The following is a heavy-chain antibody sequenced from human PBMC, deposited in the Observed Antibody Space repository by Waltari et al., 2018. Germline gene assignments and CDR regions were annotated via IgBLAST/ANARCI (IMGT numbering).Heavy chain of an antibody. CDR2: IYYSGST. V-gene: IGHV4-39*07. J-gene: IGHJ3*02. Sequence: QLQLQESGPGLVKPSETLYLTCPVSGGSISSSSYYWGWIRQPPGKGLEWIGSIYYSGSTYYNPTLKSRVTISVDTSKNQFSLKLSSVTAADTAVYYCARNDEIVVVPAAIPLEAFDIWGQGTMVTVSS. CDR3: ARNDEIVVVPAAIPLEAFDI. D-gene: IGHD2-2*01. CDR1: GGSISSSSYY.